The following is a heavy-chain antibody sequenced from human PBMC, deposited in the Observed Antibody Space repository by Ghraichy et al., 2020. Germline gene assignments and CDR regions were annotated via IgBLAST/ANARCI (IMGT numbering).Heavy chain of an antibody. CDR2: FDPEDGET. V-gene: IGHV1-24*01. J-gene: IGHJ4*02. CDR3: VTDVNYYDSSGYDVGY. D-gene: IGHD3-22*01. CDR1: GYTLTELS. Sequence: ASVKVSCKVSGYTLTELSMHWVRQAPGKGLEWMGGFDPEDGETIYAQKFQGRVTMTEDTSTDTAYMELSSLRSEDTAVYYCVTDVNYYDSSGYDVGYWGQGTLVTVSS.